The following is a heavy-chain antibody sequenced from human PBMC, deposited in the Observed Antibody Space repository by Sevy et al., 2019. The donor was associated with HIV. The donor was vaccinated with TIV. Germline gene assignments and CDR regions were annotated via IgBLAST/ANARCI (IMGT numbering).Heavy chain of an antibody. CDR2: IYYSGST. CDR3: ASGNMGREDSKYFQD. J-gene: IGHJ1*01. D-gene: IGHD3-10*01. Sequence: SETLSLTCTVSGGSISIYYWSWIRQPPGKGLEWIGYIYYSGSTNYNPSLKSRVTMSVDTPKNQFSLKLRSVTAADTAVYYCASGNMGREDSKYFQDWGQGALVTVSS. V-gene: IGHV4-59*13. CDR1: GGSISIYY.